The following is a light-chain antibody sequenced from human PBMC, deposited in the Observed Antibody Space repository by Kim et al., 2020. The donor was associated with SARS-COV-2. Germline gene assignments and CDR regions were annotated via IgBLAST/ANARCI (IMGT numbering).Light chain of an antibody. V-gene: IGLV3-19*01. Sequence: SSELTQDPAVSVALGQTVRITCQGDSLRTYYASWFQQKPGQPPLLVIFEKNKRPSGIPDRFSGSSSGNTASLIITGAQAEDEADYYCNSRDSSGNRWVFGGGTQLTVL. CDR1: SLRTYY. CDR2: EKN. J-gene: IGLJ3*02. CDR3: NSRDSSGNRWV.